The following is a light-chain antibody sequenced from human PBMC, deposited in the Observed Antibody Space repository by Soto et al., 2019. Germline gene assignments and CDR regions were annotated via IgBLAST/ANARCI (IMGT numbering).Light chain of an antibody. V-gene: IGLV2-14*03. CDR3: NSYTSSSTYV. Sequence: QSVLTQPASVSGSPGQSIAISCTGTSSDVGSYNYVSWYQQHPGKAPKLMIYDVSNRPSGVSDRFSGSKSGNTASLTISGLQDEDEADYFCNSYTSSSTYVLGTGTKLTVL. J-gene: IGLJ1*01. CDR2: DVS. CDR1: SSDVGSYNY.